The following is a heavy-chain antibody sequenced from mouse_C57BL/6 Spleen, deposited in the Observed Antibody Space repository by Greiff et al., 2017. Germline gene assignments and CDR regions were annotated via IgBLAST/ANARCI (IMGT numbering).Heavy chain of an antibody. J-gene: IGHJ4*01. V-gene: IGHV1-52*01. D-gene: IGHD1-1*01. CDR1: GYTFTSYW. CDR2: IDPSDSET. CDR3: ARGGTTVVEGDYAMDY. Sequence: QVQLQQPGAELVRPGSSVKLSCKASGYTFTSYWMHWVKQRPIQGLEWIGNIDPSDSETHYNQKFKDKATLTVDKSSSTAYMQLSSLTSEDSAVYYCARGGTTVVEGDYAMDYWGQGTSVTVSS.